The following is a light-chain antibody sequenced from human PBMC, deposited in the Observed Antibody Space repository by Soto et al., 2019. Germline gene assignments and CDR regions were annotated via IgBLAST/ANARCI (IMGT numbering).Light chain of an antibody. CDR3: QQYNTFWT. Sequence: DIQMTQSPSTLSAFVGDRVTITCRASRGISSGLAWYQQKPGKAPKLLIYDVSSLESGVPSRFSGSGSGTEFTLTISSLQPDDFATYYCQQYNTFWTFGQGTKVEIK. CDR2: DVS. CDR1: RGISSG. V-gene: IGKV1-5*01. J-gene: IGKJ1*01.